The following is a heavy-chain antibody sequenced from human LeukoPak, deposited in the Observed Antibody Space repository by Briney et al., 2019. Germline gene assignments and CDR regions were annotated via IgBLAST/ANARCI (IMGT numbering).Heavy chain of an antibody. CDR3: ARDQGAAAAINSHMDV. Sequence: GASLKASCKASGYTLTSYGISWVLRAPRHGLKGLGWFRAYNGNTNYAQKLQGRVTMTTDTSTRTAYMELRSLRSDDTAVYYYARDQGAAAAINSHMDVWGKGTTVTVSS. CDR2: FRAYNGNT. V-gene: IGHV1-18*01. J-gene: IGHJ6*03. D-gene: IGHD6-13*01. CDR1: GYTLTSYG.